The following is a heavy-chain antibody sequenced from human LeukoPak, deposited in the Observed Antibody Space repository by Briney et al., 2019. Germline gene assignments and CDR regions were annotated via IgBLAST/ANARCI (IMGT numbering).Heavy chain of an antibody. CDR3: ARDLRNEQGSCFDY. J-gene: IGHJ4*02. Sequence: GASVKVSCKASGYTFTSYGISWVRQAPGQGLEWMGRISAYNGNTNYAQKLQGRVTMTTDTSTSTAYMELRSLRSDDTAVYYCARDLRNEQGSCFDYWGQGTLVTVSS. V-gene: IGHV1-18*01. CDR2: ISAYNGNT. D-gene: IGHD6-13*01. CDR1: GYTFTSYG.